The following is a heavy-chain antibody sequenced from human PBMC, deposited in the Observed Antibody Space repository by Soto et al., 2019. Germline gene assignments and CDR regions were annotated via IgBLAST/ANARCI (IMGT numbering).Heavy chain of an antibody. CDR2: ISYEGSNK. CDR3: AEDPLGNWPRALYYFDY. CDR1: GLTFSSYG. J-gene: IGHJ4*02. D-gene: IGHD1-1*01. Sequence: GGSMRLSCAASGLTFSSYGMHWVRQAPGKGLEWVAVISYEGSNKYYADSVKGRFTISRDNSKNTLYLQMNSLRAEDTAVYYCAEDPLGNWPRALYYFDYWGQGTLVTVSS. V-gene: IGHV3-30*18.